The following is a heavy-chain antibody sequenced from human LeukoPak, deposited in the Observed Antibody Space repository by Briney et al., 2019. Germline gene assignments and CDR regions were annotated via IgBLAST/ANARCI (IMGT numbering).Heavy chain of an antibody. J-gene: IGHJ4*02. V-gene: IGHV3-49*04. CDR3: TRNIYCSGGSCSYYFDY. CDR1: GFTFGDYA. D-gene: IGHD2-15*01. Sequence: GGSLRLSCTVSGFTFGDYAMGWVRQAPGKGLEWVGLIRRKVSGATTQYAASVKGRFTISRDDSKSIAYLQMNSLKTEDTAMYYCTRNIYCSGGSCSYYFDYWGREPWSPSPQ. CDR2: IRRKVSGATT.